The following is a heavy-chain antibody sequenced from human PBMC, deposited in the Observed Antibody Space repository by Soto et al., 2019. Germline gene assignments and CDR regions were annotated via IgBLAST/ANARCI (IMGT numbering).Heavy chain of an antibody. D-gene: IGHD4-17*01. CDR2: ISSSSSYI. CDR3: ARPPVTTPSDYYYMDV. V-gene: IGHV3-21*01. Sequence: EEQLVESGGGLVKPGGSVRLSCAASGFTFSSYALTWVRQAPGKGLEWVTSISSSSSYIHYADSVQGRFTISRDNAKNSLYLQMNSLRAEDTAVYYCARPPVTTPSDYYYMDVWGKGTTVTVSS. J-gene: IGHJ6*03. CDR1: GFTFSSYA.